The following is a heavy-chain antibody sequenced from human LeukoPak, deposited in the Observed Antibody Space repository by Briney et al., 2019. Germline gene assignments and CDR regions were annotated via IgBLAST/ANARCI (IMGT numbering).Heavy chain of an antibody. D-gene: IGHD5-12*01. V-gene: IGHV4-31*03. CDR3: ARDNYVDIVATGPGTLDC. CDR2: IYYSGSI. Sequence: SQTLSLTCTVSGGSIRSGGYYWSWIRQHPGKGLEWIGYIYYSGSIYYNPSLKSRVTISVDTSKNQFSLKLSSVTAADTAIYYCARDNYVDIVATGPGTLDCWGQGTLVIVSS. J-gene: IGHJ4*02. CDR1: GGSIRSGGYY.